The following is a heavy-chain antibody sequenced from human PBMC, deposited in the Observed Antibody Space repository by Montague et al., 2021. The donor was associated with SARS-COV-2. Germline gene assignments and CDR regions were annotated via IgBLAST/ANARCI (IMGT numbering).Heavy chain of an antibody. V-gene: IGHV3-48*03. CDR1: GFTFSSYE. Sequence: SLRLSCAASGFTFSSYEMNWVRQAPGKGLEWVSYISSSGSIIYYADSVKGRFTISRDNAKNSLYLQMNSLGAEDTAVYYCASSLVWFEIDYWGQGTLVTVSS. D-gene: IGHD3-10*01. CDR3: ASSLVWFEIDY. J-gene: IGHJ4*02. CDR2: ISSSGSII.